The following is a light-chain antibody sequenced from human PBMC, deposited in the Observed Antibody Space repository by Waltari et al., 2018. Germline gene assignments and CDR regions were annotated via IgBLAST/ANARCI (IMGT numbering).Light chain of an antibody. CDR2: GAS. Sequence: RGSQSLNESYLVWYQQKPGQAPRLLIYGASSRAAGIPDRFSGSGSGTDFTLTISRLEPEDFVVYYCQQYGSSILYTFGQGTQLEIK. J-gene: IGKJ2*01. CDR1: QSLNESY. V-gene: IGKV3-20*01. CDR3: QQYGSSILYT.